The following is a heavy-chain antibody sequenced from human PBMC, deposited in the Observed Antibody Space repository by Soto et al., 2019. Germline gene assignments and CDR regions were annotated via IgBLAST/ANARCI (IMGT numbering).Heavy chain of an antibody. CDR2: ISAFNGNT. J-gene: IGHJ4*02. D-gene: IGHD3-10*01. Sequence: ASVKVSCKASGYTFTNYGITWVRQAPGQGLEWMGWISAFNGNTVYAQNFQGRVTLTTDTSTRTAYMELRSLRSDDTAVYYCARDRITVVRGPRLAYWGQGTLVTVSS. CDR3: ARDRITVVRGPRLAY. CDR1: GYTFTNYG. V-gene: IGHV1-18*01.